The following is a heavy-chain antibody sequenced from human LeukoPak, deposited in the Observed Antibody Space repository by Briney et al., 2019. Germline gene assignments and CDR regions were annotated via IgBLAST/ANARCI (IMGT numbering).Heavy chain of an antibody. Sequence: PSETLSLTCAVSGVSISTGGYYWNWIRQHPGKGLEWIGYIYYSGNTFYNPSLKSRVTISLDTSKNQFSLQLYSVTDADTALYYCAGRARSFFYGSGSYKSPLYYFDSWGQGTLVTVSS. V-gene: IGHV4-31*11. CDR3: AGRARSFFYGSGSYKSPLYYFDS. CDR1: GVSISTGGYY. D-gene: IGHD3-10*01. J-gene: IGHJ4*02. CDR2: IYYSGNT.